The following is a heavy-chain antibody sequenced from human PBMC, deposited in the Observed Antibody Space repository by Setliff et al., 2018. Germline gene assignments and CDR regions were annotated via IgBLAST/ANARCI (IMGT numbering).Heavy chain of an antibody. CDR3: ARQATDY. CDR1: GGSFSGYY. J-gene: IGHJ4*02. Sequence: PSETLSLTCAVYGGSFSGYYWSWVRQAPGKGLEWVANIKQDGSGKYYVDSVKGRFTISRDNAKNSLYLQMNSLRAEDTALYYCARQATDYWGQGTLVTVSS. CDR2: IKQDGSGK. V-gene: IGHV3-7*01.